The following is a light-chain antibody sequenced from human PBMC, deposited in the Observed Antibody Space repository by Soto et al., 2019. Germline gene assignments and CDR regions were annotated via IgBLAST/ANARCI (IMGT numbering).Light chain of an antibody. CDR1: QSDSSSY. Sequence: EILLTLAPSALSLSPVESPTLSCRLSQSDSSSYLAWYQQKPGQAPRLLIYVASSRATGIPDRFSGSGSGTDFSLTISRLEPEDVAVYYCQQYGSSPTTFGQGTKVDIK. CDR3: QQYGSSPTT. CDR2: VAS. J-gene: IGKJ1*01. V-gene: IGKV3-20*01.